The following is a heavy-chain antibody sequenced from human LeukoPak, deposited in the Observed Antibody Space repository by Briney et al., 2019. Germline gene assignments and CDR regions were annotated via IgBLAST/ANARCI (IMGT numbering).Heavy chain of an antibody. Sequence: GGSLRLSCAASGFTVSSNSMSWVSQAPGKGLEWVSVIYSGGSTKYADSVKGRFTIFRDNSKNTLNLQMNSLRAEDTAVYYCARHLRYGSGGYFDYWGQGTLVTVSS. D-gene: IGHD3-10*01. J-gene: IGHJ4*02. CDR2: IYSGGST. V-gene: IGHV3-66*04. CDR1: GFTVSSNS. CDR3: ARHLRYGSGGYFDY.